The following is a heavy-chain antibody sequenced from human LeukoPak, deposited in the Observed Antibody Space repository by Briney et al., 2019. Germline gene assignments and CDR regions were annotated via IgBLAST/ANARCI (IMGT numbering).Heavy chain of an antibody. Sequence: AGGSLRLACGASTFTFSSYGMDWGRQAPGRGLEWVAVIWYDGRSKFYADSVKGRSIIYRDNSKNTLYLQMNSLRAEDTGVYYCARDWGPGYYYAMDVWGQGTTVTVSS. V-gene: IGHV3-33*01. CDR2: IWYDGRSK. J-gene: IGHJ6*02. D-gene: IGHD3-16*01. CDR1: TFTFSSYG. CDR3: ARDWGPGYYYAMDV.